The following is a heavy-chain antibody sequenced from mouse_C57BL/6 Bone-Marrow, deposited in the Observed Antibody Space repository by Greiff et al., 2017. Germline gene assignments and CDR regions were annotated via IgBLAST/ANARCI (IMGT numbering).Heavy chain of an antibody. CDR1: GFTFSDYG. Sequence: EVQLVESGGGLVKPGGSLKLSCAASGFTFSDYGMHWVRQAPEKGLEWVAYISSGSSTIYYADTVKGRFTISRDNAKNTLFLQMTSLRSEDTSMYYCARLHYSSSYGAMDYWGQGTSVTVSS. D-gene: IGHD1-1*01. J-gene: IGHJ4*01. CDR2: ISSGSSTI. V-gene: IGHV5-17*01. CDR3: ARLHYSSSYGAMDY.